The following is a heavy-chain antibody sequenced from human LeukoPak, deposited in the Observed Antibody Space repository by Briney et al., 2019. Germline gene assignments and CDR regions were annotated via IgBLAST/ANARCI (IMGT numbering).Heavy chain of an antibody. J-gene: IGHJ4*02. D-gene: IGHD3-3*01. CDR1: GDSVSSNSAA. Sequence: SQTLSLTCAISGDSVSSNSAAWNWIRQSPSRGLEWLGRTYYRSKWYNDYAVSVKSRITINPDTSKNQFSLQLNSVTPEDTAMYYCARGFATATSTIFGVVIIDYWGQGTLVTVSS. CDR3: ARGFATATSTIFGVVIIDY. V-gene: IGHV6-1*01. CDR2: TYYRSKWYN.